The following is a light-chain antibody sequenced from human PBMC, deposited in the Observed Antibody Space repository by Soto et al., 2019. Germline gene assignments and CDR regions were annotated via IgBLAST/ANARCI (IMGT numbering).Light chain of an antibody. V-gene: IGKV1-5*03. Sequence: DIQITQSPSTLSASVGDRVTITCRASQSISSWLAWYQQKPGKAPKLLIYKASSLESGVPSRFSGSGSGTEFTLTISSLQPDDFATYYCQQYNSYSYTFGQGTRLEI. J-gene: IGKJ5*01. CDR2: KAS. CDR3: QQYNSYSYT. CDR1: QSISSW.